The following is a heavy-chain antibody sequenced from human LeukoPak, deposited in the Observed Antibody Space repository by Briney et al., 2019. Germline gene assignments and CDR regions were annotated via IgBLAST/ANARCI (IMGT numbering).Heavy chain of an antibody. CDR2: IYYSGST. CDR3: ARHRGSSGYPSPFDY. Sequence: SETLSLTCTVSGGSISSSSYSWGWIRQPPGKGLEWIGSIYYSGSTYYNPSLKSRVTISVDTSKNQFSLKLSSVIAADTAVYYCARHRGSSGYPSPFDYWGQGTLVTVSS. V-gene: IGHV4-39*01. CDR1: GGSISSSSYS. D-gene: IGHD5-12*01. J-gene: IGHJ4*02.